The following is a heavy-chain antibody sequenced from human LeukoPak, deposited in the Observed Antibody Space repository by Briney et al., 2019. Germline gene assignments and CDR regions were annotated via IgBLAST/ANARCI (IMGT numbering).Heavy chain of an antibody. CDR2: ISSGGTGE. CDR3: AKDFGGYAVYHYGMDV. J-gene: IGHJ6*02. Sequence: QPGRSLRLSCAASGFTFSTYAMHWVRQAPGKGLEWVSLISSGGTGEYYADSVKGRFTISRDNSKNMLYLQMNSLRAEDTAVYFCAKDFGGYAVYHYGMDVWGQGTTVTVSS. CDR1: GFTFSTYA. V-gene: IGHV3-30*01. D-gene: IGHD5-12*01.